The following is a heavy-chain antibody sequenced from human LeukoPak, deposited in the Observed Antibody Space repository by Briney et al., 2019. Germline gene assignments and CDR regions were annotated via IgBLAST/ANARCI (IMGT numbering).Heavy chain of an antibody. Sequence: ASVKVSCKASGYTFTGYYTHWVRQAPGQGLEWMGWINPNSGGTNYAQKFQGRVTMTRDTSISTAYMELSRLRSDDTAVYYCARGNYDFWSGYTFDYWGQGTLVTVSS. D-gene: IGHD3-3*01. V-gene: IGHV1-2*02. CDR1: GYTFTGYY. J-gene: IGHJ4*02. CDR2: INPNSGGT. CDR3: ARGNYDFWSGYTFDY.